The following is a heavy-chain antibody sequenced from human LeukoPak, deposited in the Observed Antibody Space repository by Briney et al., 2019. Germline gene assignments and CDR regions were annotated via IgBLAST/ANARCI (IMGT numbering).Heavy chain of an antibody. J-gene: IGHJ3*02. D-gene: IGHD4/OR15-4a*01. V-gene: IGHV3-21*04. CDR1: GFSLSNYT. CDR3: AREVPTDAFDN. Sequence: KTGGSLRLSCAASGFSLSNYTMNWVRLAPGKGLEWVSSISSSGSYIYYADSVKGRFTISRDISRNTLYLQMSSLRVEDTAIYYCAREVPTDAFDNWGQGTVVTVSS. CDR2: ISSSGSYI.